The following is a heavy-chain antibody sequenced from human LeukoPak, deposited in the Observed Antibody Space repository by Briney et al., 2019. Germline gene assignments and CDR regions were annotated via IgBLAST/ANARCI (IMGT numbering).Heavy chain of an antibody. V-gene: IGHV3-23*01. Sequence: GGSLRLSCAASGFTFSSYAMSWVRQAPGEGLEWVSAISGSGGSTYYADSVKGRFTISRDNSKNTLYQQMNSLRAEDTAVYYCAKDRDIVVVVAATGFDYWGQGTLVTVSS. J-gene: IGHJ4*02. D-gene: IGHD2-15*01. CDR2: ISGSGGST. CDR3: AKDRDIVVVVAATGFDY. CDR1: GFTFSSYA.